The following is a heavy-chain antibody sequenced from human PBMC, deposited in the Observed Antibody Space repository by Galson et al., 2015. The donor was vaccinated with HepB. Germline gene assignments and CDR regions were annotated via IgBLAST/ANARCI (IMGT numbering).Heavy chain of an antibody. V-gene: IGHV3-7*01. CDR3: ARETDCSNGVCYLAYCGGDCQG. Sequence: SLRLSCAASGFTFSSYWMSWVRQAPGKGLEWVANIKQDGSEKYYVDSVRGRFTISRDNAKNSLYLRMNSLRAEDTAVYYCARETDCSNGVCYLAYCGGDCQGGGQGTLVTVSS. D-gene: IGHD2-21*02. J-gene: IGHJ4*02. CDR2: IKQDGSEK. CDR1: GFTFSSYW.